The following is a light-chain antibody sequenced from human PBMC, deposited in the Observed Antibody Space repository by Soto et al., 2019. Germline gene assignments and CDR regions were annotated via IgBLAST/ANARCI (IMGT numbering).Light chain of an antibody. CDR2: AAS. CDR3: QQSYSSPYT. Sequence: DIQMTQSPSSLSASVGDRVTITCRPSQSITYYLNWYQQKPGKAPKLLIHAASGLQSGVPSRFSGSGSGTDFTLTISSLQPEDFATYYCQQSYSSPYTFGQGTQVDIK. V-gene: IGKV1-39*01. CDR1: QSITYY. J-gene: IGKJ2*01.